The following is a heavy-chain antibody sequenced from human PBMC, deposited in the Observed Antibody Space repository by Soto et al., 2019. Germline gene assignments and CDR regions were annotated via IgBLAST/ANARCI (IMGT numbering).Heavy chain of an antibody. CDR3: ARGNVLYYFDY. V-gene: IGHV4-39*02. J-gene: IGHJ4*02. CDR2: IHKIGST. Sequence: PSETLSLTCTVSGGFGNYYWGWFRQPPGKGLEWIGSIHKIGSTYYSPSLKSRLNLSVDMSKNQLSLRLSSVAAADTAVYYCARGNVLYYFDYWGQGTLVTVS. CDR1: GGFGNYY.